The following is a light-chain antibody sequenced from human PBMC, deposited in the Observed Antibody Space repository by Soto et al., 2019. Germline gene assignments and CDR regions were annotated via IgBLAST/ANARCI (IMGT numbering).Light chain of an antibody. J-gene: IGKJ4*01. CDR2: DAS. V-gene: IGKV3-15*01. CDR3: QQYNFWPPLT. Sequence: EIVMTQSPATLSVSPGERATLSCRASQSVNSNLAWYRQKPGQAPRLLISDASTRATGVPARFSGSGSGTEFTLTISCLHSEDSRSDYCQQYNFWPPLTFGGGTKVEIK. CDR1: QSVNSN.